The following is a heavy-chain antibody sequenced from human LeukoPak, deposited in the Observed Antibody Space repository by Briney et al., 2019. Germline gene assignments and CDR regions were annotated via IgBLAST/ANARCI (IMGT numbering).Heavy chain of an antibody. J-gene: IGHJ3*02. CDR2: ISSSSSTI. Sequence: PGGSLRLSCAASGFTFSTYSMNWVRQAPGKGLEWVSYISSSSSTIYDADSVKGRFTISRDNSKNTLYLQMNSLRAEDTAVYYCAKDPYYDFWSGYYREAFDIWGQGTMVTVSS. CDR3: AKDPYYDFWSGYYREAFDI. CDR1: GFTFSTYS. D-gene: IGHD3-3*01. V-gene: IGHV3-48*01.